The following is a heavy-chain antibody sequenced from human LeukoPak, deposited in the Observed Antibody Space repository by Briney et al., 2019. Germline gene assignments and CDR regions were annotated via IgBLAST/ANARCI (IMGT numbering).Heavy chain of an antibody. V-gene: IGHV1-46*01. D-gene: IGHD3-9*01. J-gene: IGHJ4*02. CDR1: GYTFTSYY. CDR2: INLSGGST. Sequence: ASVKVSCKASGYTFTSYYMHWVRQAPGQGLEWMGIINLSGGSTSYAQKFQGRVTMTRDTSTSTVYMELSSLRSEDTAVYYCARGGYYDILTGYYTRPFDYWGQGTLVTVSS. CDR3: ARGGYYDILTGYYTRPFDY.